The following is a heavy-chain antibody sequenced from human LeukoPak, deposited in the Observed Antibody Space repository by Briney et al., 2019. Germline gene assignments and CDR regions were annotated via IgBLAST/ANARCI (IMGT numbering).Heavy chain of an antibody. CDR1: GYTFTGYY. V-gene: IGHV1-2*02. CDR2: INPNSGGT. CDR3: ARGGAKIVVVPAAIWSWFDP. D-gene: IGHD2-2*01. Sequence: ASVKVSCKASGYTFTGYYMHWVRQAPGQGLEWMGWINPNSGGTNYAQKFQGRVTMTRDTSISTAYMELSRLRSDDTAVYYYARGGAKIVVVPAAIWSWFDPWGQGTLVTVAS. J-gene: IGHJ5*02.